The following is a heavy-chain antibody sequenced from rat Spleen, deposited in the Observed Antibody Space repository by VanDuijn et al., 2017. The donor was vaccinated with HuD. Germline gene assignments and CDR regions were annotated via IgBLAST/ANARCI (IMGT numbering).Heavy chain of an antibody. CDR1: GFTFSTYG. V-gene: IGHV5-29*01. J-gene: IGHJ2*01. Sequence: EVQLVESDGGLVQPGRSLKLSCAASGFTFSTYGMAWVRQAPKKGLEWVAYISYDGGSTYSRDSVKGRFTISRDNAKSTLYLQMDSLRSEDTATYYCVRHPDYSNYFDYWGQGVMVTVSS. D-gene: IGHD1-1*01. CDR2: ISYDGGST. CDR3: VRHPDYSNYFDY.